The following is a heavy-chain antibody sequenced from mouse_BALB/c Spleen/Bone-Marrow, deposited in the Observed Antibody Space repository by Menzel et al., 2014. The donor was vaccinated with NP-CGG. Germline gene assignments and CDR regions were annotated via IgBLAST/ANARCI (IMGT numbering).Heavy chain of an antibody. J-gene: IGHJ1*01. Sequence: VKLMESGPELVKPGASLKMSCKASGYTFTSYYIHWVKQRPGQGLEWIGWIYPGDGSPKYNETFKGKTTLTADKSSSPAYMLLSSLTSEDSAIYVCAKSYGYGGWYCDVWGAGTTVTVSS. CDR1: GYTFTSYY. CDR3: AKSYGYGGWYCDV. V-gene: IGHV1S56*01. D-gene: IGHD2-2*01. CDR2: IYPGDGSP.